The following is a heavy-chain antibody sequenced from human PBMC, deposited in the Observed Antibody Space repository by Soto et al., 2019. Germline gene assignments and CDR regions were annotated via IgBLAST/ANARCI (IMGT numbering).Heavy chain of an antibody. J-gene: IGHJ6*02. CDR2: IYYSGST. D-gene: IGHD3-10*01. Sequence: PSETLSLTCTVSGGSISSGGYYWSWIRQHPGKGLEWIGYIYYSGSTYYNPSLKSRVTISVDTSKNQFSLKLSSVTAADTAVYYCARGYGSGSLSTPRPYYYYGMDVWGHGTTVTVSS. CDR1: GGSISSGGYY. CDR3: ARGYGSGSLSTPRPYYYYGMDV. V-gene: IGHV4-31*03.